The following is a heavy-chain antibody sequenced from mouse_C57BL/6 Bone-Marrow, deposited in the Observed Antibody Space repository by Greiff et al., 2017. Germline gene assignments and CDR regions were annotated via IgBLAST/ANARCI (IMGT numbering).Heavy chain of an antibody. V-gene: IGHV1-82*01. Sequence: VKLQESGPELVKPGASVKISCKASGYAFSSSWMNWVKQRPGKGLEWIGRIYPGDGDTNYNGKFKGKATLTADKSSSTAYMQLSSLTSEDSAVYFCARDKRDSWLAYWGQGTLVTVSA. CDR2: IYPGDGDT. CDR3: ARDKRDSWLAY. CDR1: GYAFSSSW. J-gene: IGHJ3*01.